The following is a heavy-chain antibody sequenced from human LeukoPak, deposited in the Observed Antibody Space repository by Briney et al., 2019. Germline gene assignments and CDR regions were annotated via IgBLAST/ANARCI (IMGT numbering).Heavy chain of an antibody. CDR1: GGSISSGGYY. CDR3: ARELLAAAGFFDY. J-gene: IGHJ4*02. D-gene: IGHD6-13*01. CDR2: IYYSGST. V-gene: IGHV4-31*03. Sequence: SETLSLTCTVSGGSISSGGYYWSWIRQHPGKGLEWIGYIYYSGSTYYNPSLKSRVTISVDTSKNQFSLRLSSVTAADTAVYYCARELLAAAGFFDYWGQGTLVTVSS.